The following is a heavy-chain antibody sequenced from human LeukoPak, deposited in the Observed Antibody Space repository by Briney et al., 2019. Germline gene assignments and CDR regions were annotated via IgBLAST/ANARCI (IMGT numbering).Heavy chain of an antibody. CDR2: ISSSGNSI. V-gene: IGHV3-48*03. CDR1: GFMFSIYE. Sequence: AGGSLRLSCAASGFMFSIYEMNWVRQAPGKGLEWLSYISSSGNSIYYADSVEGRFTISRDNAKNSLSLQMNSLRDDDTGVYYCARDGGFGGNSNWFDPWGQGTLVTVSS. CDR3: ARDGGFGGNSNWFDP. D-gene: IGHD3-16*01. J-gene: IGHJ5*02.